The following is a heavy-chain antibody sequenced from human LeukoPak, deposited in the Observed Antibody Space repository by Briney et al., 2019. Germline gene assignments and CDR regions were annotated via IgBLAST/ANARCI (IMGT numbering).Heavy chain of an antibody. Sequence: GGSLRLSCAASGFTFSSYAMSWVRQAPGKGLEWVSAISGSGGSTYYADSVKGRFTISRDNSKNMLYLQMNSLRAEDTAVYYCAKGPTSFGVVIYFDYWGQGTLVTVSS. J-gene: IGHJ4*02. CDR2: ISGSGGST. D-gene: IGHD3-3*01. CDR1: GFTFSSYA. V-gene: IGHV3-23*01. CDR3: AKGPTSFGVVIYFDY.